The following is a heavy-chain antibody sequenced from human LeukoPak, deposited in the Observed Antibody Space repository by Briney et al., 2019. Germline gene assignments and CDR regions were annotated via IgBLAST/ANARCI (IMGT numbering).Heavy chain of an antibody. Sequence: GGSLRLSCAASGFTFSSYSMNWVRQAPGKGLEWVSSISSSSSYIYYADSVKGRFTISRDNAKNSLYLQMNSLRSEDTAVYYCARGGSGSFADYWGQGTLVTVSS. V-gene: IGHV3-21*01. CDR1: GFTFSSYS. CDR2: ISSSSSYI. D-gene: IGHD3-10*01. CDR3: ARGGSGSFADY. J-gene: IGHJ4*02.